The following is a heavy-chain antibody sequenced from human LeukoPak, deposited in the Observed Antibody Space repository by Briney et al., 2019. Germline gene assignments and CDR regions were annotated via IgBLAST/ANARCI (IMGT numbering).Heavy chain of an antibody. CDR2: IWYDGSNK. Sequence: PGGSLRLSCAASGFTFSSYGMHWVRQAPGKGLEWVAVIWYDGSNKYYADSVKGRFTISRDNSKNTLYLQMNSLRAEDTAVYYCARYPITYYYGSGSSPPFDYWGQGTLVTVSS. CDR1: GFTFSSYG. J-gene: IGHJ4*02. D-gene: IGHD3-10*01. V-gene: IGHV3-33*08. CDR3: ARYPITYYYGSGSSPPFDY.